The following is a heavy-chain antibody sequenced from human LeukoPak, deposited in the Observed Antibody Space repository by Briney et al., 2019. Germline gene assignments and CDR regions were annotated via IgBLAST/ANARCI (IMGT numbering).Heavy chain of an antibody. V-gene: IGHV1-3*01. CDR3: ARYSSGWYHDY. Sequence: GASVKVSCKASGYTLTRFAMHWVRQAPGQRLEWMGWINAGNGNTKYSQKFQGRVTITRDTSANTAYMELSSLISEDTAVYYCARYSSGWYHDYWGQGTLVTVSS. CDR1: GYTLTRFA. D-gene: IGHD6-19*01. CDR2: INAGNGNT. J-gene: IGHJ4*02.